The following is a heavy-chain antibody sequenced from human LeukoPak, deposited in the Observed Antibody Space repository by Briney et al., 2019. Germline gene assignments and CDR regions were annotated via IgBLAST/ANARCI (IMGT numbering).Heavy chain of an antibody. CDR1: GYTCTSYD. J-gene: IGHJ5*02. CDR2: MNPNSGNT. D-gene: IGHD3-10*01. V-gene: IGHV1-8*01. CDR3: ARGIVRRLWFGELLKGGSRNWFDP. Sequence: ASVKVSCKATGYTCTSYDFNWVRQATAQGLEWMGWMNPNSGNTGYSHKYQGRDTMTRNTAISTANMELSSLRSEDTAVYYCARGIVRRLWFGELLKGGSRNWFDPWGQGTLVTVSS.